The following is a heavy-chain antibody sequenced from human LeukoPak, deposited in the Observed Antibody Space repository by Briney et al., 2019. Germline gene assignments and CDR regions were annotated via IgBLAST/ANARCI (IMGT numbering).Heavy chain of an antibody. CDR2: ISSGSHHI. Sequence: GGSLRLSCVASGFTFTSYSMNWVRQAPGRGLEWVSSISSGSHHILYADSVRGRFTVSRDNAENSLYLQMSSLRADDTAVYFCTRGEQSPPGLPFDSWGQGTLASVTS. CDR3: TRGEQSPPGLPFDS. V-gene: IGHV3-21*01. CDR1: GFTFTSYS. D-gene: IGHD1-26*01. J-gene: IGHJ4*02.